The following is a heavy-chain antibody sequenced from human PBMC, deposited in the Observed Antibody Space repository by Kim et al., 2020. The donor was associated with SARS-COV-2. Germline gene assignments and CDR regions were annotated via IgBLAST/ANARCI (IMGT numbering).Heavy chain of an antibody. Sequence: ADSVEGRFTISRDNSKNTLYRQMSSRRAEDTAVYYCARESSSGYLYYFDYWGQGTLVTVSS. CDR3: ARESSSGYLYYFDY. J-gene: IGHJ4*02. V-gene: IGHV3-33*01. D-gene: IGHD3-22*01.